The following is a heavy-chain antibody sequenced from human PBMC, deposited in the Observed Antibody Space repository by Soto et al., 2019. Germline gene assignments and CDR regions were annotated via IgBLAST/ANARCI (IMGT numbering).Heavy chain of an antibody. CDR3: ARVNSGGYGDYGLYYYYYYMDV. Sequence: ASVKVSCKASGYTFTSYGISWVRQAPGQGLEWMGWISAFNANTNYAQKLQGRVTMTTDTSTRTAYMELRSLRSDDTAVYYWARVNSGGYGDYGLYYYYYYMDVWGKGTTVTVSS. CDR2: ISAFNANT. V-gene: IGHV1-18*01. J-gene: IGHJ6*03. D-gene: IGHD4-17*01. CDR1: GYTFTSYG.